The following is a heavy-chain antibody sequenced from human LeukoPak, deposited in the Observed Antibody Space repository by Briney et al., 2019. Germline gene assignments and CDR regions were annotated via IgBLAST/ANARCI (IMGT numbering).Heavy chain of an antibody. CDR1: GYTFTNYG. J-gene: IGHJ4*02. Sequence: ASVKVSCKASGYTFTNYGISWVRQAPGQGLEWMGWITTFNGHPRYVDKFQGRVTMTTDTFATTAYMELRSLTSDDTAVYYCARGFSSDPNAFLDSWGQGTLVTVSS. V-gene: IGHV1-18*01. D-gene: IGHD6-25*01. CDR2: ITTFNGHP. CDR3: ARGFSSDPNAFLDS.